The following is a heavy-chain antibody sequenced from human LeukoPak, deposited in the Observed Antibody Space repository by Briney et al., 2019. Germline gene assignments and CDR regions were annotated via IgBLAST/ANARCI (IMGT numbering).Heavy chain of an antibody. Sequence: SETLSLTCTVSGYSISSGYYWGWIRQPPGKGLEWIGSIYHSGSTYYNPSLKSRVTISVDTSKNQFSLKLSSVTAADTAVYYCAREGTDDGGNYWGQGTLVTVSS. CDR2: IYHSGST. J-gene: IGHJ4*02. V-gene: IGHV4-38-2*02. CDR3: AREGTDDGGNY. CDR1: GYSISSGYY. D-gene: IGHD1-1*01.